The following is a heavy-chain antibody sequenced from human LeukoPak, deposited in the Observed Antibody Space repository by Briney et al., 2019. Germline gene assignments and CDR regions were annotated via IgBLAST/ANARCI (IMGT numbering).Heavy chain of an antibody. D-gene: IGHD6-13*01. Sequence: GGCLRLSCAASGFTVSSNYMSWVRQAPGKGLEWVSVIYSGGSTYYADSVKGRFTISRDNSKNTLYLQMNSLRAEDTAVYYCASDRLSSSWYFDAFDIWGQGTMVTVSS. CDR1: GFTVSSNY. CDR3: ASDRLSSSWYFDAFDI. J-gene: IGHJ3*02. V-gene: IGHV3-53*01. CDR2: IYSGGST.